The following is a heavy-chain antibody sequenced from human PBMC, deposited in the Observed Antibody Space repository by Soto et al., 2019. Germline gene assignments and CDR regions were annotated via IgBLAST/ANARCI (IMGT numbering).Heavy chain of an antibody. CDR2: IYHSGST. D-gene: IGHD6-13*01. V-gene: IGHV4-30-2*01. CDR3: ASSHAGAHITAAVH. Sequence: PSETLCLTCTVAGASISSYCLSWIRQPPGKGLEWIGYIYHSGSTYYNPSLKSRVTISVDRSKNQFSLKLSSVTAADTAVYYCASSHAGAHITAAVHWGQGTLVTVSS. CDR1: GASISSYC. J-gene: IGHJ4*02.